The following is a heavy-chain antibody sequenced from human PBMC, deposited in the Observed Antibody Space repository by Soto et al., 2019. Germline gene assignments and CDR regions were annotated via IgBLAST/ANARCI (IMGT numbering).Heavy chain of an antibody. CDR1: GFTFSSYA. CDR2: ISYDGSNK. Sequence: GGSLRLSCAASGFTFSSYAMHWVRQAPGKGLEWVAVISYDGSNKYYADSVKGRFTISRDNSKNTLYLQMNSLRAEDTAVYYCARVPTGWDHPTGFDYWGQGTLVTV. D-gene: IGHD1-26*01. CDR3: ARVPTGWDHPTGFDY. V-gene: IGHV3-30-3*01. J-gene: IGHJ4*02.